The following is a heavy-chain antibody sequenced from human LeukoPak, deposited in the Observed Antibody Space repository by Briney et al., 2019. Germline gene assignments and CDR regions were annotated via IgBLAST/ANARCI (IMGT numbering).Heavy chain of an antibody. D-gene: IGHD3-22*01. CDR3: ARGGWNKFDY. J-gene: IGHJ4*02. Sequence: SETLSLTCTVAGGSISSYYWSWSRQPPGKGLEWIGFIFYSGTTSYNPSLKSRVTISVDTSKNQFSLKLSSVTAADTAVYYCARGGWNKFDYWGQGTLVTVSS. CDR1: GGSISSYY. V-gene: IGHV4-59*01. CDR2: IFYSGTT.